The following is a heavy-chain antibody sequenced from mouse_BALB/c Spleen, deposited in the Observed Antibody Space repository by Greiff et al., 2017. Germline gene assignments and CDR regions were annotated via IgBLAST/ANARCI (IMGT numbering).Heavy chain of an antibody. CDR1: GYSITSDYA. V-gene: IGHV3-2*02. J-gene: IGHJ4*01. CDR2: ISYSGST. Sequence: EVQRVESGPGLVKPSQSLSLTCTVTGYSITSDYAWNWIRQFPGNKLEWMGYISYSGSTSYNPSLKSRISITRDTSKNQFFLQLNSVTTEDTATYYCARSGLPHYAMDYWGQGTSVTVSS. D-gene: IGHD2-4*01. CDR3: ARSGLPHYAMDY.